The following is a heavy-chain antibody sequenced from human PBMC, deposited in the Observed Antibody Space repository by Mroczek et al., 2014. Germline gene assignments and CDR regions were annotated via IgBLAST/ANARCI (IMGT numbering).Heavy chain of an antibody. CDR1: GASIRSGGYY. CDR3: ARVRESYDFWSGYSHFDY. Sequence: QVQLQESGPGLVKPSQTLSLICTVSGASIRSGGYYWSWIRQHPGKGLEWIGYISYSGSTYYNSSLRSRIIISVDTSKNQFSLNLRSVTAADTAVYYCARVRESYDFWSGYSHFDYWGQGTLVTVSS. CDR2: ISYSGST. V-gene: IGHV4-31*03. D-gene: IGHD3-3*01. J-gene: IGHJ4*02.